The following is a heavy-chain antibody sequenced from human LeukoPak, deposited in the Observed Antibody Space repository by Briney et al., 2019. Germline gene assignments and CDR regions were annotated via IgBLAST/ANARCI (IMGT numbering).Heavy chain of an antibody. Sequence: ASVKVSCKTSGYTFTGYYIHWVRQAPGQGLEWMGWINPNSGGTNYAQKFQGRVTMTRDTSISTAYMELSRLRSDDTAVYYCARVYIRIAAADQRTLGYWGQGTLVTVSS. CDR3: ARVYIRIAAADQRTLGY. D-gene: IGHD6-13*01. J-gene: IGHJ4*02. CDR2: INPNSGGT. CDR1: GYTFTGYY. V-gene: IGHV1-2*02.